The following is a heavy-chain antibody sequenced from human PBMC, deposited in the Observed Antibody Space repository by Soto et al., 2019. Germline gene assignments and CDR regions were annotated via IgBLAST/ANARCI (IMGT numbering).Heavy chain of an antibody. CDR2: IYNSRST. Sequence: QVQLQESGPGLVKPSQTLSLTCSVSGGSVNSDSYFWTWIRQPPGKGLEWMGYIYNSRSTSYNPSPQSRITLSGHTPSNQLSLKLDSVPAADTAVYYCARGNYAGGNNYTGTEPWGQGTLVTVSS. D-gene: IGHD3-10*02. CDR3: ARGNYAGGNNYTGTEP. CDR1: GGSVNSDSYF. V-gene: IGHV4-30-4*01. J-gene: IGHJ1*01.